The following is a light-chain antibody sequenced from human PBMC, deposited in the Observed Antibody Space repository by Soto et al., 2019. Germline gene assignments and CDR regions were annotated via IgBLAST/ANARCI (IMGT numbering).Light chain of an antibody. Sequence: QSVLTQPPSVSGAPGQRVTISCTGSSSNIGAGYHVHWYQQLPGTAPKLLIYGNSNRPSGVPDRFSGSKSGTSASLAITGLQAEDEADYYCQSYDSSLNVFGTGTKVTVL. J-gene: IGLJ1*01. CDR3: QSYDSSLNV. CDR2: GNS. CDR1: SSNIGAGYH. V-gene: IGLV1-40*01.